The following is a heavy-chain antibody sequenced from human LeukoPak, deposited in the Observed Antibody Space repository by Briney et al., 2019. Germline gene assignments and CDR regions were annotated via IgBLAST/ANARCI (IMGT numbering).Heavy chain of an antibody. D-gene: IGHD3-22*01. CDR2: ISWNSGSI. J-gene: IGHJ4*02. Sequence: SLRLSCAASGFTFGDYAMHWVRQAPGKGLEWVSGISWNSGSIGYADSVKGRFTISRDNAKNSLYLQMNSLRAEDTALYYCAKVIYDSSDGLFDYWGQGTLVTVSS. V-gene: IGHV3-9*01. CDR1: GFTFGDYA. CDR3: AKVIYDSSDGLFDY.